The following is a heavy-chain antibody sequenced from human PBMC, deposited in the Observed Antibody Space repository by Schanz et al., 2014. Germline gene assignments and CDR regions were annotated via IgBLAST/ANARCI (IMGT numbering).Heavy chain of an antibody. Sequence: QVQLVESGGGVVQPGRSLRLSCAASGFNFSNYDIHWVRQAPGKGLEWVALIYYNGTNKYYADSVKGRFTISRDNSQNTLYLQMNTLRTEDTAVYYCAKELYSGSHYGWFDPWGQGTLVTVSS. CDR3: AKELYSGSHYGWFDP. CDR2: IYYNGTNK. CDR1: GFNFSNYD. J-gene: IGHJ5*02. V-gene: IGHV3-30*18. D-gene: IGHD1-26*01.